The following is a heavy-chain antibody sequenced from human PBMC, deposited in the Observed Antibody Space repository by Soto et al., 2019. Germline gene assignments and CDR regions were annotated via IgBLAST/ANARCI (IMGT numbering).Heavy chain of an antibody. CDR2: IYYSGST. J-gene: IGHJ5*02. V-gene: IGHV4-39*01. CDR1: GGSISSSSYY. D-gene: IGHD2-2*01. CDR3: ARHQRGYCSSTSCPGWFDP. Sequence: PSETLSLTCTVSGGSISSSSYYWGWIRQPPGKGLEWIGSIYYSGSTYYNPSPKSRVTISVDTSKNQFSLKLSSVTAADTAVYYCARHQRGYCSSTSCPGWFDPWGQGTLVTVSS.